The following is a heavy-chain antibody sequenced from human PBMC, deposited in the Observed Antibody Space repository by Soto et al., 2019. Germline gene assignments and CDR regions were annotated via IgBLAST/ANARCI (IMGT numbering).Heavy chain of an antibody. Sequence: PVDSLTLSVPPPRVSGSHYYMTWIRHAPGKGLEWVSYTNNRGSTTYQADSVTDPFTVSRHNAKNSLYLQMNRRGVEATTGYFCARARKDIVMVVGETPGSYGMDVWGQGTRVSVSS. CDR3: ARARKDIVMVVGETPGSYGMDV. CDR2: TNNRGSTT. V-gene: IGHV3-11*01. CDR1: RVSGSHYY. D-gene: IGHD2-15*01. J-gene: IGHJ6*02.